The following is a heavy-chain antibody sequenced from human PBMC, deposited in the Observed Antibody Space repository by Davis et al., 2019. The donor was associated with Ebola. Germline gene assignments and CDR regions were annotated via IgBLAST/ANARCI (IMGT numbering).Heavy chain of an antibody. Sequence: SVKVSCKASGYTFTSYDINWVRQATGQGLEWMGGIIPIFGAANYAQKFQGRVTITADESTRTVYMELTSLRSDDTAVYYCAQNSSGWYFFDYWGQGTQVTVSS. CDR1: GYTFTSYD. J-gene: IGHJ4*02. D-gene: IGHD6-19*01. V-gene: IGHV1-69*13. CDR3: AQNSSGWYFFDY. CDR2: IIPIFGAA.